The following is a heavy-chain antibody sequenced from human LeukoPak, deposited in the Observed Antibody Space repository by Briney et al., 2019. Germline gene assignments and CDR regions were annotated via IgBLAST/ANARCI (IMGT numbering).Heavy chain of an antibody. D-gene: IGHD6-19*01. J-gene: IGHJ3*01. CDR3: GRDGDYSTSGWLGTFDF. V-gene: IGHV1-18*01. Sequence: ASVEVSCKASGYTFTNYGISWVRQAPGQGLEWMGWISPNSGKTNYAQKLQDRLTMTTDTSASTAYMELRSLTSDDTAVYFCGRDGDYSTSGWLGTFDFGGQGTMVSVSS. CDR2: ISPNSGKT. CDR1: GYTFTNYG.